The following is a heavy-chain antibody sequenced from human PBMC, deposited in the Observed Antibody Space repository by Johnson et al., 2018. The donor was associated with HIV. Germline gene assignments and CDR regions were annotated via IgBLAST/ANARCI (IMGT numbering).Heavy chain of an antibody. J-gene: IGHJ3*02. Sequence: ISYDGSNKYYADSVKGRFTISRDNSKNTLYLQMNSLRAEDTAVYYCAREGYYDSSGYYSIWGQGTMVTVSS. D-gene: IGHD3-22*01. CDR3: AREGYYDSSGYYSI. V-gene: IGHV3-30*07. CDR2: ISYDGSNK.